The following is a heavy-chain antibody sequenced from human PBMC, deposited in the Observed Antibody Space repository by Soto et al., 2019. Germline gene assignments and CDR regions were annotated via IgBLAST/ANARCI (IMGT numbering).Heavy chain of an antibody. CDR1: GFTFNNYA. V-gene: IGHV3-23*01. CDR3: ALTRYSSGWSYFDS. D-gene: IGHD6-19*01. Sequence: GGSLRLSCAASGFTFNNYAMSWVRQAPGKGLEWVSTISGSGGSTYYADSVKGRFAISRDNSVDTLSLQLNSLRAEDTAIYYCALTRYSSGWSYFDSWGQGTRVTVS. CDR2: ISGSGGST. J-gene: IGHJ4*02.